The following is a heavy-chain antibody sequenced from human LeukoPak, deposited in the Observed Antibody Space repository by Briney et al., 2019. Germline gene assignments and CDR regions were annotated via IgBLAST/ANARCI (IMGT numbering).Heavy chain of an antibody. CDR3: AKGLKEWLIDY. V-gene: IGHV3-30-3*01. D-gene: IGHD6-19*01. CDR1: GFTFSTYA. CDR2: ISYDGTNK. Sequence: GGSLRLSCAASGFTFSTYAMHWVRQAPGKGLEWVAVISYDGTNKHYADSVKGRFTISRDNSKNTVYLQMNSLRAEDTAIYYCAKGLKEWLIDYWGQGTLVTVSS. J-gene: IGHJ4*02.